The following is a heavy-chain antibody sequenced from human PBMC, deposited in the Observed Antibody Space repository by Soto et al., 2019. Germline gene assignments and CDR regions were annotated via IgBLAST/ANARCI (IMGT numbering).Heavy chain of an antibody. Sequence: QVQLVESGGGLVKPGGSLRLSCAASGFTFGDHYMSWIRQAPGKGLEWVSYISSTGSNRDYADSVKGRFTISRDNDGNSVYLQISSLRDEDTAVYYCARVEGMTIFGVVIPDYYDHWGQGTVVTVSS. CDR2: ISSTGSNR. J-gene: IGHJ4*02. CDR3: ARVEGMTIFGVVIPDYYDH. V-gene: IGHV3-11*04. D-gene: IGHD3-3*01. CDR1: GFTFGDHY.